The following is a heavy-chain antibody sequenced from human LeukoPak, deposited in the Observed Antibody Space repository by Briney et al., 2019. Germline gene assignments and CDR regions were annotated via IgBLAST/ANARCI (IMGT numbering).Heavy chain of an antibody. CDR3: ASLVAAAGYWWFDP. D-gene: IGHD6-13*01. Sequence: SETLSLTCTVSGGSVSSRSHYWSWTRQPPGKGLEWIGYIYYSGSTNYNPSLKSRVTIAVDTSKTQFSLKLRSVTAADTAVYYCASLVAAAGYWWFDPWGQGTLVTVSS. V-gene: IGHV4-61*01. CDR2: IYYSGST. J-gene: IGHJ5*02. CDR1: GGSVSSRSHY.